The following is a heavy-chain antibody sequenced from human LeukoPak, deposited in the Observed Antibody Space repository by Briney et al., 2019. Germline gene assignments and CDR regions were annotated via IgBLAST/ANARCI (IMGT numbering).Heavy chain of an antibody. D-gene: IGHD6-6*01. CDR3: ARKYPDHWFDP. V-gene: IGHV4-30-4*01. CDR1: GGSITSGNYY. J-gene: IGHJ5*02. Sequence: PSETLSLTCSVSGGSITSGNYYWSWIRQPPGKGLERIGDIFYTGSTNYSPSLKSRVSISVDTFKNQFSLKLSSVTAADTAVYYCARKYPDHWFDPWGQGTLVTVSS. CDR2: IFYTGST.